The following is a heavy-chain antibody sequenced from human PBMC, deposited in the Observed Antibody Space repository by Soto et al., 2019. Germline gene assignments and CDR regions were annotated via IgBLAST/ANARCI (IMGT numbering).Heavy chain of an antibody. J-gene: IGHJ3*02. V-gene: IGHV1-69*01. CDR1: GGTFSSYA. Sequence: QVQLVQSGAEVKKPESSVKVSCKASGGTFSSYAISWVRQAPGQGLEWMGGIIPIFGTANYAQKIQGRVTITADESTSTAYMELSSLRSEDTAVYYCARELRYCSSTSCYTDAFDIWGQGTMVTVSS. CDR3: ARELRYCSSTSCYTDAFDI. CDR2: IIPIFGTA. D-gene: IGHD2-2*02.